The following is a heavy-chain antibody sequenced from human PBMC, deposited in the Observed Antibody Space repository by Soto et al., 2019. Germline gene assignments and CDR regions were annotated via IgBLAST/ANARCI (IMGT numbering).Heavy chain of an antibody. CDR3: ARTAMTTVTTLAFDI. D-gene: IGHD4-17*01. V-gene: IGHV3-53*04. J-gene: IGHJ3*02. CDR1: GFTVSSNY. CDR2: IYSGGST. Sequence: GGSLRLSCAASGFTVSSNYMSWVRQAPGKGLEWVSVIYSGGSTYYADSVKGRFTISRHNSKNTLYLQMNSLRAEDTAVYYCARTAMTTVTTLAFDIWGQGTMVTVSS.